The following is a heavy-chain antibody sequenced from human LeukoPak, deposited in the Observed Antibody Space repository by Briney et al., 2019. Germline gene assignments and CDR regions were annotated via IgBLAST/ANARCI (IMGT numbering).Heavy chain of an antibody. CDR1: GFTFSSYA. CDR3: ARHRSSWLIDY. D-gene: IGHD6-6*01. V-gene: IGHV3-23*01. J-gene: IGHJ4*02. CDR2: ISDSGGNT. Sequence: GGSLRLSCAASGFTFSSYAMSWVRQAPGKGLEWVSLISDSGGNTYYADSVRGRFTISRDNSKNTLYLQMNSLRAEDTAVYYCARHRSSWLIDYWGQGTLVTVSS.